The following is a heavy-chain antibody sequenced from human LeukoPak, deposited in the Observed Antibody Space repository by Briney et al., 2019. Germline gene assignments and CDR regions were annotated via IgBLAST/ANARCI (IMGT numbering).Heavy chain of an antibody. CDR3: ARQPAGTAAFDI. CDR1: GGSITGYY. D-gene: IGHD1-14*01. CDR2: VRDNGDS. Sequence: MSSETLSLTCTVSGGSITGYYWSWMRQPPGKGLEWIAYVRDNGDSNYNPSLKSRVTISVDTRNNQISLRLNFVTAADTAIYYCARQPAGTAAFDIWGLGTMVTVSS. V-gene: IGHV4-59*08. J-gene: IGHJ3*02.